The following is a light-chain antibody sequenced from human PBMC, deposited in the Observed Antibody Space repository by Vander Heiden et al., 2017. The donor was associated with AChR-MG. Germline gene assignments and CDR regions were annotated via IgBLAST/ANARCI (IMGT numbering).Light chain of an antibody. CDR2: DVS. Sequence: QSALTPPRSVSRSPRQSVTISCPGTGSNVGGYNSVSWYQQHPGKAPKLIIYDVSKRPSGVRDRFSGSKAGNTASLTISGRQAEDEADYSCCSYAGTYTWVFGGGTKLTVL. J-gene: IGLJ3*02. CDR3: CSYAGTYTWV. CDR1: GSNVGGYNS. V-gene: IGLV2-11*01.